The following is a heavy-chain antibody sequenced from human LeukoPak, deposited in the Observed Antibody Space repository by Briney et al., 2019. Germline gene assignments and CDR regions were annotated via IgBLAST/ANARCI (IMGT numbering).Heavy chain of an antibody. CDR1: GFTFSSWW. V-gene: IGHV3-23*01. Sequence: GGSLRLSCAASGFTFSSWWMSWVRQAPGKGLQWVSAISGSGGDTFYADFLRGRFTISRDNSKNTVYLQMNSLRAEDTAIYYCAVGSLGYSYGYMYYWGQGSLVTVSS. CDR2: ISGSGGDT. CDR3: AVGSLGYSYGYMYY. D-gene: IGHD5-18*01. J-gene: IGHJ4*02.